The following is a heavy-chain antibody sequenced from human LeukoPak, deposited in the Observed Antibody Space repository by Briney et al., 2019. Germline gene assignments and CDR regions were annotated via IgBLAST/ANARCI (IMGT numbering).Heavy chain of an antibody. Sequence: GGSLRLSCVASGFTFSSYEMNWVRQAPGKGLEWLSYIGSSDSTTHYADSVKGRFTISRDNSKNTLYLQMNSLRAEDTAVYYCARDWDYDSSGYYCRLDYWGQRTLVTVSA. CDR2: IGSSDSTT. CDR3: ARDWDYDSSGYYCRLDY. CDR1: GFTFSSYE. D-gene: IGHD3-22*01. J-gene: IGHJ4*02. V-gene: IGHV3-48*03.